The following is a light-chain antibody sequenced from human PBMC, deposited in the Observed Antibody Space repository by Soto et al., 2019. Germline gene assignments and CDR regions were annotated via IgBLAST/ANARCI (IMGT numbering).Light chain of an antibody. J-gene: IGLJ1*01. CDR1: SREVGSYDL. CDR3: CSYAGDSMYV. V-gene: IGLV2-23*02. CDR2: GVT. Sequence: QSVLAQPASVSGSPGQSITISCTGTSREVGSYDLVSWYQQHPGQVPKLLIFGVTNRPSGVSDCFSLSKSGNTASLTISGLQAEDEADYFCCSYAGDSMYVFGTGTRSPS.